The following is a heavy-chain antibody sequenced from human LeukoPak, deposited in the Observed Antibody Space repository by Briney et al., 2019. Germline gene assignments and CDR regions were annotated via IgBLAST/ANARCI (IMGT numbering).Heavy chain of an antibody. Sequence: SETLSLTCTVSGGSIRSGGYYWSWIRQHPGKGLEWIGFIYYSGSTNYNPSLKSRVTISVDTSKNQFSLKLSSVTAADTAVYYCARVHRRGSVRGRWFDPWGQGTLVTVSS. CDR1: GGSIRSGGYY. J-gene: IGHJ5*02. CDR2: IYYSGST. V-gene: IGHV4-31*03. CDR3: ARVHRRGSVRGRWFDP. D-gene: IGHD3-10*01.